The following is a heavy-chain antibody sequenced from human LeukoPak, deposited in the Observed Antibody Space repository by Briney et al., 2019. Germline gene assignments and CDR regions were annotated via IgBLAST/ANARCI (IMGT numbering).Heavy chain of an antibody. J-gene: IGHJ4*02. D-gene: IGHD1-26*01. Sequence: GGSLRLSCAASGFNLKHAWMDWVRQAPGKGPEWVAGIKSNADGGTVEYAAPVSGRFTMSRDDSQNILYLQMDSLKTEDTALYYCTTALRWEQPNFDLWGQGTFVTVSS. CDR2: IKSNADGGTV. V-gene: IGHV3-15*01. CDR1: GFNLKHAW. CDR3: TTALRWEQPNFDL.